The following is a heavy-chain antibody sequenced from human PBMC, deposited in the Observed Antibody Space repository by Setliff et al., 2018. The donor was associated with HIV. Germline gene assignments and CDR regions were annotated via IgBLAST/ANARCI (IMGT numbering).Heavy chain of an antibody. CDR3: ARGSRQLTIFGVVFKTNYYFMDV. J-gene: IGHJ6*03. V-gene: IGHV4-39*07. Sequence: SETLSLTCTVSGGSIRTGAYYWGWIRQPPGKGLEWIGSIYYDGRTFYKPSLKSRLTISVDTSKNQFSLTLTSVTAADTAVYYCARGSRQLTIFGVVFKTNYYFMDVWGKGTAVTVSS. CDR2: IYYDGRT. CDR1: GGSIRTGAYY. D-gene: IGHD3-3*01.